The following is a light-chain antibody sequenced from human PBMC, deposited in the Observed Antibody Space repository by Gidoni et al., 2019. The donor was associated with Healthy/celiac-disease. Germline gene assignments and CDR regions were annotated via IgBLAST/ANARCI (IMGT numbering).Light chain of an antibody. CDR3: CSYAGSYTLV. CDR2: YVS. Sequence: QSALTQPRSVSGSPGQSVTIYCTGTSSDVGGYNYVSLYQQHPGKAPKLMIYYVSKRPSGVPDRFSGSKSGNTASLTISGLQAEDEADYYCCSYAGSYTLVFGGGTKLTVL. J-gene: IGLJ2*01. CDR1: SSDVGGYNY. V-gene: IGLV2-11*01.